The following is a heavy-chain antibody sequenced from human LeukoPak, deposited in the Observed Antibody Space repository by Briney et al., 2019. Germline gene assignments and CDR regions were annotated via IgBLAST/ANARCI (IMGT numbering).Heavy chain of an antibody. CDR1: GGFISSSSYY. Sequence: PSETLSLTCTVSGGFISSSSYYWGWLRQPPGKGQEWIGSIYYSGSTYYNPSLKSRVTISVDTSKNQFSLKPSSVTAADTAVYHCARLIDPASREGPHYWGQATQVTV. CDR3: ARLIDPASREGPHY. D-gene: IGHD2-15*01. CDR2: IYYSGST. V-gene: IGHV4-39*01. J-gene: IGHJ4*02.